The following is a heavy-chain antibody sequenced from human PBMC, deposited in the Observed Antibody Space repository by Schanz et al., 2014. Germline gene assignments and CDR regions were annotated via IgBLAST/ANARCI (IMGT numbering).Heavy chain of an antibody. CDR1: GGSINSGGYR. D-gene: IGHD3-10*01. V-gene: IGHV4-39*01. J-gene: IGHJ5*02. CDR3: ARLRGGGVIITT. CDR2: MYSSGST. Sequence: QLQLQESGPGLVKASETLSLTCSVSGGSINSGGYRWGWIRQPPGKGLEWIGTMYSSGSTYYNPSLKSGVTIPAATSRNQFSLKVISVTAADTALYYCARLRGGGVIITTWGQGTLVTVSS.